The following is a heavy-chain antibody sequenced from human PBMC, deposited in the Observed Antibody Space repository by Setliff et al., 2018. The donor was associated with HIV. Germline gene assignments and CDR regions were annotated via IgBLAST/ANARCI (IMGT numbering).Heavy chain of an antibody. CDR3: ARYMVRGVTEWGY. V-gene: IGHV1-18*01. CDR2: ISAYNGNT. Sequence: ASVKVSCKASGYTFTSYDINWVRQAPGQGLEWMGWISAYNGNTNYVQKLQGRVTMTTDTSTSTAYMELRSLRSDDTAVYYCARYMVRGVTEWGYWGQGTLVTVSS. D-gene: IGHD3-10*01. CDR1: GYTFTSYD. J-gene: IGHJ4*02.